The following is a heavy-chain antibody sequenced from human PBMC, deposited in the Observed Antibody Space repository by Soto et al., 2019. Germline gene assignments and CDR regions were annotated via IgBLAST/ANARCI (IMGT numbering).Heavy chain of an antibody. V-gene: IGHV3-30*18. J-gene: IGHJ6*02. D-gene: IGHD2-15*01. CDR1: GFTFSSYG. CDR2: ISYDGSNK. Sequence: QVQLVESGGGVVQPGRSLRLSCAASGFTFSSYGMHWVRQAPGKGLEWVAVISYDGSNKYYADSVKGRFTISRDNSKNPLYLQMSSLRAEDTAVYYCAKDQGEELPRGYYGMDVWGQGTTVTVSS. CDR3: AKDQGEELPRGYYGMDV.